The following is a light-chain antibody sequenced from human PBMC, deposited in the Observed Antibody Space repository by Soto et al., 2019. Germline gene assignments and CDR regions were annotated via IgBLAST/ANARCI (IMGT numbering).Light chain of an antibody. Sequence: EIVLTQSPGTLSLSPGERATLSCRASQSVSSSYLAWYQQKPGQAPRPLIYGASSRATGIPDRFSGSGSGTDFTLTISRLEPGDFAVYYCQQYGSSPFTFGQGTRLEIK. CDR2: GAS. CDR3: QQYGSSPFT. V-gene: IGKV3-20*01. CDR1: QSVSSSY. J-gene: IGKJ5*01.